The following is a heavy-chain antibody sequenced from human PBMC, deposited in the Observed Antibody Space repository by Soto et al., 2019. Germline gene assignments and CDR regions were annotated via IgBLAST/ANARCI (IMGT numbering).Heavy chain of an antibody. CDR2: IYYSGST. D-gene: IGHD3-3*01. CDR3: ARLYYDFWSGYSSYYFDY. J-gene: IGHJ4*02. CDR1: GGSISSSSYY. V-gene: IGHV4-39*01. Sequence: QLQLQESGPGLVKPSETLSLTCTVSGGSISSSSYYWGWISQPPGKGLEWIGSIYYSGSTYYNPSLKSRVTISVDTSKNQFSLKLSSVTAAYTAVYYCARLYYDFWSGYSSYYFDYWGQGTLATVSS.